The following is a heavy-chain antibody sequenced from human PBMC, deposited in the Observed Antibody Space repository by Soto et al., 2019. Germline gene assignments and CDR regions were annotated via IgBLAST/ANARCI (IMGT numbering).Heavy chain of an antibody. D-gene: IGHD6-13*01. V-gene: IGHV4-34*01. CDR3: ARTYSSSWSPFEY. CDR1: GGSFSGYY. J-gene: IGHJ4*02. Sequence: SETLSLTCAVYGGSFSGYYWSWIRQPPGKGLEWIGEINQSESTNYNPSIKSQVTISKDTSKNQFSLKLTSVTAADTAVYYCARTYSSSWSPFEYWGQG. CDR2: INQSEST.